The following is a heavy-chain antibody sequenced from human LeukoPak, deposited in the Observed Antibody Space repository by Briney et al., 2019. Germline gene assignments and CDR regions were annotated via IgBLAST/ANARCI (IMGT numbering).Heavy chain of an antibody. CDR3: ARAKFDSSRYYYRGFDI. D-gene: IGHD3-22*01. V-gene: IGHV3-48*04. J-gene: IGHJ3*02. CDR1: GFPFSSYG. Sequence: HPGGSPRLSCAGSGFPFSSYGMNWVRQAPGKGLEWVSGISPGGGPTYYADSVKGRFTMSRDNAKKSLYLQMNSLRAEDTAVYYCARAKFDSSRYYYRGFDIWGQGTMVTVSS. CDR2: ISPGGGPT.